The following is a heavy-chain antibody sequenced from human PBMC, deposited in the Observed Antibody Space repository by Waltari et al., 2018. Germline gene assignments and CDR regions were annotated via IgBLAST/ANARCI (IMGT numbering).Heavy chain of an antibody. Sequence: QVQLVQSGAEVKKPGSSVKVSCKASGGTFSSYAISWVRQAPGKGLEWMGGIIPIFGTANYAQKFQGRVTITADESTSTAYMELSSLRSEDTAVYYCAREYLGVDLYYYYGMDVWGQGTTVTVSS. J-gene: IGHJ6*02. D-gene: IGHD3-10*01. V-gene: IGHV1-69*01. CDR3: AREYLGVDLYYYYGMDV. CDR2: IIPIFGTA. CDR1: GGTFSSYA.